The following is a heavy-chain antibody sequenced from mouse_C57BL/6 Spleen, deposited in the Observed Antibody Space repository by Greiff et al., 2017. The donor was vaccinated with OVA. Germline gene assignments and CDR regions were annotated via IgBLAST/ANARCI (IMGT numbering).Heavy chain of an antibody. CDR3: AREITTEPGRYFDV. J-gene: IGHJ1*03. CDR1: GFTFSDYG. D-gene: IGHD1-1*01. Sequence: EVKLMESGGGLVKPGGSLKLSCAASGFTFSDYGMHWVRQAPEKGLEWVAYISSGSSTIYYADTVKGRFTISRDNAKNTLFLQMTSLRSEDTAMYYCAREITTEPGRYFDVWGTGTTVTVSS. V-gene: IGHV5-17*01. CDR2: ISSGSSTI.